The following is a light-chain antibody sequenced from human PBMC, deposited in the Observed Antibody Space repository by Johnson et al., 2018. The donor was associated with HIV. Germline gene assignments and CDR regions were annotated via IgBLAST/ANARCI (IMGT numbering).Light chain of an antibody. CDR2: ENN. Sequence: QAVLTQPPSVSAAPGQKVTISCSGSSSNIGNNYVSWYQQLPGTAPKLLIYENNKRPSGIPDRFSGSKSGTSATLGITCLQTGDEADYYCGTWDSSLSLLYVFGTGTKGTVL. CDR1: SSNIGNNY. V-gene: IGLV1-51*02. J-gene: IGLJ1*01. CDR3: GTWDSSLSLLYV.